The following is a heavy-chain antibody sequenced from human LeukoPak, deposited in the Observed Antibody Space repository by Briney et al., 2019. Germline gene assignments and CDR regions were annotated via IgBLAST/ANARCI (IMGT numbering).Heavy chain of an antibody. D-gene: IGHD6-13*01. CDR3: ARDQVGNFECSSPDADC. J-gene: IGHJ4*02. Sequence: GGSLRLSCAASGFTFSSYWMHWVRQAPGKGLVWVSRINTIGSSTSYADSVKGRFTISRDNAKNTLYLQMNSLRAEDTAVYYCARDQVGNFECSSPDADCWGQGTLVTVSS. CDR2: INTIGSST. CDR1: GFTFSSYW. V-gene: IGHV3-74*01.